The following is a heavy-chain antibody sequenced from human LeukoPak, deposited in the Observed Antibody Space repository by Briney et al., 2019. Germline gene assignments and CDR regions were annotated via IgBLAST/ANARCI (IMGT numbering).Heavy chain of an antibody. D-gene: IGHD6-13*01. V-gene: IGHV4-31*03. CDR1: GGSISSGGYY. CDR2: IYYSGST. CDR3: ARGGAYRSSSADY. Sequence: SQTLSLTCTVSGGSISSGGYYWSWIRQHPGTGLEWIGYIYYSGSTYYNPSLKSRVTISVDTSKNQYSLKLSSVTAADTAVYYCARGGAYRSSSADYWGQGTLVTVSS. J-gene: IGHJ4*02.